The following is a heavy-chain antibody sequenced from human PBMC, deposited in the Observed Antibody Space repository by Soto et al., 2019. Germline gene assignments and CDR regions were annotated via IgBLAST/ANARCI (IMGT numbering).Heavy chain of an antibody. D-gene: IGHD3-3*01. Sequence: PGGSLRLSCAASGFTFSSYSMNWVRQAPGKGPEWISYIGPSHNDIGYAASVKGRFTISRDNAKDSLYLQMNSLRAEDTAVYYCAKDALTDYDSHPPNWFDPWGQGTLVTVSS. J-gene: IGHJ5*02. CDR1: GFTFSSYS. CDR3: AKDALTDYDSHPPNWFDP. CDR2: IGPSHNDI. V-gene: IGHV3-21*05.